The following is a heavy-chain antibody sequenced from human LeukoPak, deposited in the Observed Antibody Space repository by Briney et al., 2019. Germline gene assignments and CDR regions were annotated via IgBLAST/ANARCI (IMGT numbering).Heavy chain of an antibody. Sequence: GGSLRLSCTASGFTFGDYAMSWVRQAPGKGLEWVGFIRTKAYGGTTAYVASVKGRFTISRDDSKSIVYLQMNSLKTEDTAVYYCARELSGSYYDFDYWGQGTLVTVSS. CDR3: ARELSGSYYDFDY. D-gene: IGHD1-26*01. CDR1: GFTFGDYA. V-gene: IGHV3-49*04. CDR2: IRTKAYGGTT. J-gene: IGHJ4*02.